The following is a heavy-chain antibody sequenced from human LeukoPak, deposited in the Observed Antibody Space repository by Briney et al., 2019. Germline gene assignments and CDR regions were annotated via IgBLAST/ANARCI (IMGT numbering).Heavy chain of an antibody. D-gene: IGHD6-6*01. CDR3: ARTAARRFDY. V-gene: IGHV1-46*01. CDR2: IYPRDGST. J-gene: IGHJ4*02. CDR1: GYTFTSNC. Sequence: GASVKVSCKASGYTFTSNCIHWVRPAPGQGLEWMGMIYPRDGSTSYAQKFQGRVTMTRDTSTSTVYMELSSLRSDDTAVYYCARTAARRFDYWGREPWSPSPQ.